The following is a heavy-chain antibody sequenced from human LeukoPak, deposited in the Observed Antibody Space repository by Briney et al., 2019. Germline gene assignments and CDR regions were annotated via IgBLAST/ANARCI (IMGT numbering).Heavy chain of an antibody. D-gene: IGHD3-16*02. CDR3: ARGLYHDTILQH. CDR2: INHSGST. CDR1: GGSFRGYY. Sequence: SETLSLTXAVYGGSFRGYYWSWIRQPPGKGLEWIGEINHSGSTNYNPSLKSRVTISVDTSKNQFSLKLSSVTAADTAVYYCARGLYHDTILQHWGRGTLVTVSS. J-gene: IGHJ1*01. V-gene: IGHV4-34*01.